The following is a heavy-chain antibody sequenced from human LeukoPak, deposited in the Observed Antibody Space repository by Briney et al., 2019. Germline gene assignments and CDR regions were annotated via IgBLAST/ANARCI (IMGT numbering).Heavy chain of an antibody. Sequence: SGTLSLTCAVSGGSISSSNWWSWVRQPPGKGLEWIGEIYHSGSTNYSPSLKSRVTISVDKPKNQFSLKLSSVTAADTAVYYCARSGGIMGATLYYWGQGTLVTVSS. D-gene: IGHD1-26*01. CDR1: GGSISSSNW. CDR2: IYHSGST. J-gene: IGHJ4*02. V-gene: IGHV4-4*02. CDR3: ARSGGIMGATLYY.